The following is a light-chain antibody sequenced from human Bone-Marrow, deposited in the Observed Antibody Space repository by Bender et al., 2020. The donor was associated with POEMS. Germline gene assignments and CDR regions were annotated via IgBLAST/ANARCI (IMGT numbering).Light chain of an antibody. CDR1: SSDVGSYNL. J-gene: IGLJ3*02. CDR3: SSYAGSTIYWV. Sequence: QSALTQPASVSGSPGQSITLSCTGTSSDVGSYNLVSWYQQLPGKAPKLLIYEVKKRPSGVSDRFAGSKSGDTASLTISVLQAEDEADYFCSSYAGSTIYWVFGGGTELTVL. V-gene: IGLV2-23*02. CDR2: EVK.